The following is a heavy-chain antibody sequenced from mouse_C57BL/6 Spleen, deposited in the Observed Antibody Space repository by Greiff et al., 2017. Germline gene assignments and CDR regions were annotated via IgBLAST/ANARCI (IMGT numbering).Heavy chain of an antibody. Sequence: QVQLQQPGAELVRPGPSVKLSCTASGYTFTSYWLHWVKQRPGQGLEWIGVIDPSDSYTNSNQKFKGKATLTVDTSSSTAYMQLSSLTSEDSAVYYCRYDYDGFAYWGQGTLVTVSA. D-gene: IGHD2-4*01. V-gene: IGHV1-59*01. CDR3: RYDYDGFAY. CDR1: GYTFTSYW. J-gene: IGHJ3*01. CDR2: IDPSDSYT.